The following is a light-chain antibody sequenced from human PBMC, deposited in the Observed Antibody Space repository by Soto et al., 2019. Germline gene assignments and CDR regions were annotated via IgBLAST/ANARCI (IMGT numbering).Light chain of an antibody. CDR1: SSNIGSNT. CDR2: SNN. Sequence: QSVLTQPPSASGTPGQRVTISCSGGSSNIGSNTVNWYQHLPGTAPKLLIYSNNQRPSGVPDRFSGSMSGTSASLAISGLQSEDKADYYCAAWDDSLNGPVFGGGTKVTVL. CDR3: AAWDDSLNGPV. J-gene: IGLJ2*01. V-gene: IGLV1-44*01.